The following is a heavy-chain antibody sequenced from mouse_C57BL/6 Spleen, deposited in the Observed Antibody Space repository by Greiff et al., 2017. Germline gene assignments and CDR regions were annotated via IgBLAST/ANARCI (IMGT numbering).Heavy chain of an antibody. J-gene: IGHJ4*01. D-gene: IGHD1-1*01. V-gene: IGHV3-6*01. CDR2: ISYDGSN. CDR3: AKEDYGESLAMHN. CDR1: GYSITSGYY. Sequence: EVQVVESGPGLVKPSQSLSLTCSVTGYSITSGYYWNWIRQFPGNKLEWMGYISYDGSNNYNPSLKNRISITRDTSKNQFCLKLNSVTTEYTATYYCAKEDYGESLAMHNWGQGTS.